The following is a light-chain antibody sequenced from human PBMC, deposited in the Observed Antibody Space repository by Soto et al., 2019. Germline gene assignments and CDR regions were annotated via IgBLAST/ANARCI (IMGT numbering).Light chain of an antibody. CDR1: QSVHRY. Sequence: EIVLTQSPATLSLSPGDRATLSCRASQSVHRYLAWYQQKPGQAPRLLMYEASNRATGIPATFSANGSGTDFTLTITNLESEDFAVYYCQQRRSRPPTFGGGTKVEF. V-gene: IGKV3-11*01. CDR3: QQRRSRPPT. CDR2: EAS. J-gene: IGKJ4*01.